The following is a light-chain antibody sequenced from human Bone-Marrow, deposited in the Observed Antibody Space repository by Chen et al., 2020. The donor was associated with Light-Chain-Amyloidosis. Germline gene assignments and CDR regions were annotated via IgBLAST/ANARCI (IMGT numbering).Light chain of an antibody. Sequence: SYVLTQPSSVSVAPGQTATIACGGNTIGFTSVHWYQQTPGQAPLLVVYDDSDRPSGIPERLSGSNSGNTATLTISRVEAGDEADYYCQVWDRSSDRPVFGGGTKLTVL. J-gene: IGLJ3*02. V-gene: IGLV3-21*02. CDR1: TIGFTS. CDR3: QVWDRSSDRPV. CDR2: DDS.